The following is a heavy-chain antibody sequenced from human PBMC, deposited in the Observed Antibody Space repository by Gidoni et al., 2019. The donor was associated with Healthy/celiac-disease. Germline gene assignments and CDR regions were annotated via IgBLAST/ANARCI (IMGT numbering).Heavy chain of an antibody. D-gene: IGHD1-26*01. V-gene: IGHV3-48*01. CDR3: AREDSGSYFDY. Sequence: EVQLVESGGGLVQPGGSLRLSCAASGFTFSSYSMNWVRQAPGKGLEWVSYISSSSSTIYYADSVKGRFTISRDNAKNSLYLQMNSLRAEDTAVYYCAREDSGSYFDYWGQGTLVTVSS. J-gene: IGHJ4*02. CDR2: ISSSSSTI. CDR1: GFTFSSYS.